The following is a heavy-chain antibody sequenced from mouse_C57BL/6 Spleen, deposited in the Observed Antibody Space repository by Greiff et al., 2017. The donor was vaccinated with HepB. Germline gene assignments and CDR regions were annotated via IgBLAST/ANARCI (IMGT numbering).Heavy chain of an antibody. CDR3: ARRRGITTVVATGAMDY. J-gene: IGHJ4*01. CDR2: IYPGDGDT. D-gene: IGHD1-1*01. CDR1: GYAFSSSW. Sequence: QVQLKQSGPELVKPGASVKISCKASGYAFSSSWMNWVKQRPGKGLEWIGRIYPGDGDTNYNGKFKGKATLTADKSSSTAYMQLSSLTSEDSAVYFCARRRGITTVVATGAMDYWGQGTSVTVSS. V-gene: IGHV1-82*01.